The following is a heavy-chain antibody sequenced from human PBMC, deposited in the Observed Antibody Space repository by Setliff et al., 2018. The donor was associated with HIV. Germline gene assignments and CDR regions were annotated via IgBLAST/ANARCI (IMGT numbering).Heavy chain of an antibody. V-gene: IGHV1-18*01. Sequence: ASVKVSCKASGYTFTSFGIGWVRQAPGQGLEWMGWISAYNGDTNYAQQFQGRVTMTTDTSTSTAYMELRSLRSDDTAVYYCERIGPFAYDSSGYADYWGQGTLVTVSS. D-gene: IGHD3-22*01. J-gene: IGHJ4*02. CDR1: GYTFTSFG. CDR3: ERIGPFAYDSSGYADY. CDR2: ISAYNGDT.